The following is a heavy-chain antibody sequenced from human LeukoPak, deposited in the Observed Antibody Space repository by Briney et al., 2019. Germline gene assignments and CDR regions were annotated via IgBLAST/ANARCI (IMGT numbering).Heavy chain of an antibody. Sequence: ASVKVSCKVSGYTLTELSMHWVRQAPGKGLEWMGGFDPEDGETIYAQKFQGRVTMTEDTSTDTAYMELSSLRSEDTAVYYCATMLAVASPFDYWGQGTLVTVSS. V-gene: IGHV1-24*01. CDR2: FDPEDGET. CDR1: GYTLTELS. J-gene: IGHJ4*02. CDR3: ATMLAVASPFDY. D-gene: IGHD6-19*01.